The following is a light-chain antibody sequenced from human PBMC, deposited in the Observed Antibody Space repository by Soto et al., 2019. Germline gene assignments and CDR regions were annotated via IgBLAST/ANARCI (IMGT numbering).Light chain of an antibody. CDR1: ISDVGSYNL. V-gene: IGLV2-23*01. Sequence: QSALTQPASVSGSPGQSITISCAGTISDVGSYNLVSWYQQYPGKAPKVIIYENTKRPSQVSNRFSGSKSGNTASLTISGLQAEDEADYYCCSYATTLTYVFGTGTKVTVL. J-gene: IGLJ1*01. CDR3: CSYATTLTYV. CDR2: ENT.